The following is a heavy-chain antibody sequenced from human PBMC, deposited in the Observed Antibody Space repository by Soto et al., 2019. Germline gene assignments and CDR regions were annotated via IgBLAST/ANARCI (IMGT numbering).Heavy chain of an antibody. D-gene: IGHD3-3*01. Sequence: HPGGSLRLSCAASGFTVSSNYMSWVRQAPGKGLEWVSVIYSGGSTYYADSVKGRFTISRDNSKNTLYLQMNSLRAEDTAVYYCARVQILASRAFDIWGQGTMVTVSS. V-gene: IGHV3-66*01. CDR3: ARVQILASRAFDI. CDR1: GFTVSSNY. CDR2: IYSGGST. J-gene: IGHJ3*02.